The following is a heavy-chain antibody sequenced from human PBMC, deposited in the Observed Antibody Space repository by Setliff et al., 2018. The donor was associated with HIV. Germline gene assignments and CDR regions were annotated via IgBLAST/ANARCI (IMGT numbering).Heavy chain of an antibody. D-gene: IGHD6-13*01. CDR2: INADNGDT. V-gene: IGHV1-18*01. J-gene: IGHJ5*02. CDR1: GYTFNNYG. CDR3: ARDRDSLLIGYTPNNWFDP. Sequence: WASVKVSCKASGYTFNNYGISWVRQAPGQGLEWMGWINADNGDTKYSQKFQGRLTITRDTSANTVYMELSSLRSEDTAVFYCARDRDSLLIGYTPNNWFDPWGQGTLVTVSS.